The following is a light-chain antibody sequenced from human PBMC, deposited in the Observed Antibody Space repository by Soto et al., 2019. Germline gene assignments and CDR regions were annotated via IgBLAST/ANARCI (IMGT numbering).Light chain of an antibody. CDR2: DAY. V-gene: IGKV3-11*01. CDR3: QQRSNWPRGL. J-gene: IGKJ3*01. Sequence: EIVLTQSPATLSLSPGERATLSCRASQSVSSYLAWYQQKPGQAPRLIIYDAYNRATGIPARFSGSGSGTEFTLTISSLEPEDFAVDDCQQRSNWPRGLVGPGTKVDIK. CDR1: QSVSSY.